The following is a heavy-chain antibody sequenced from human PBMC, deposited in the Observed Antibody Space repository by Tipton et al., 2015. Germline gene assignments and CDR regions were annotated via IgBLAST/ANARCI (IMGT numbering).Heavy chain of an antibody. J-gene: IGHJ6*02. CDR2: IDYSGST. D-gene: IGHD3-22*01. Sequence: TLSLTCSVSGGSISSSSYYWGWIRQPPGKGLEWIGSIDYSGSTYYNPSLKSRVTISADTSKNQFSLNLSSVTAADTAVYYCARDRLNYYDSSGPVPYYAMDVWGQGTTVTVSS. CDR1: GGSISSSSYY. V-gene: IGHV4-39*07. CDR3: ARDRLNYYDSSGPVPYYAMDV.